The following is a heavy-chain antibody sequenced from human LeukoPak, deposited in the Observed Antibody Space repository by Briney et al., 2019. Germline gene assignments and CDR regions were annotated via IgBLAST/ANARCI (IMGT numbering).Heavy chain of an antibody. J-gene: IGHJ4*02. D-gene: IGHD5-24*01. CDR3: ARYGDGTPDY. Sequence: PSETLSLTCAVYGGSFSGYYWSWIRQPPGKGLEWIGEINHSGSTNYNPSLKSRVTISVDTSKNQFSLKLSSVTAADTAVYYCARYGDGTPDYWGQGTLVTVSS. V-gene: IGHV4-34*01. CDR2: INHSGST. CDR1: GGSFSGYY.